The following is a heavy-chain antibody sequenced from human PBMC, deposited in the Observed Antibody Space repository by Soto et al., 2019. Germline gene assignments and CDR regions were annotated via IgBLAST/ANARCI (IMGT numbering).Heavy chain of an antibody. Sequence: GGSLRLSCAASGFNFDDFAMHWVRQAPGKGLEWVSGISWEGGSIGYADSVKGRFIISRDNAKNSLFLQMSSLTAEDTAFYYCAKDHDEDFGYDLDYFNSSGQGTQVTVSS. CDR1: GFNFDDFA. CDR3: AKDHDEDFGYDLDYFNS. J-gene: IGHJ4*02. D-gene: IGHD5-12*01. CDR2: ISWEGGSI. V-gene: IGHV3-9*01.